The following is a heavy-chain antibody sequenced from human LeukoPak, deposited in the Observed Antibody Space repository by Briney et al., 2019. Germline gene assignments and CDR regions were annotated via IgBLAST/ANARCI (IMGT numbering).Heavy chain of an antibody. CDR1: GFAFSNAW. CDR3: AADFYDTT. D-gene: IGHD3-22*01. V-gene: IGHV3-15*07. Sequence: GGSLRLSCATSGFAFSNAWMNWVRQAPGKGLEWVGRIRSNSDGGTIDYAAPVKGRFALSRDDSKNTLYLQMNSLQTEDTAVYYCAADFYDTTWGQGTLVTVSS. CDR2: IRSNSDGGTI. J-gene: IGHJ5*02.